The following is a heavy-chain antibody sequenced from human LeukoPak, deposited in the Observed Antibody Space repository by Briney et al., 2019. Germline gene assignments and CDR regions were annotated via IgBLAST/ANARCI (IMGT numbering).Heavy chain of an antibody. V-gene: IGHV3-23*01. Sequence: GGSLRLSCAASGFTFSSYGMSWVRQAPGKGLEWVSAISGSGGSTYYADSVKGRFSISRDNAKNSLYLQMNSLRAEDTAVYYCARDSSNWNEVFWFDPWGQGTLVTVSS. CDR1: GFTFSSYG. CDR3: ARDSSNWNEVFWFDP. CDR2: ISGSGGST. J-gene: IGHJ5*02. D-gene: IGHD1-1*01.